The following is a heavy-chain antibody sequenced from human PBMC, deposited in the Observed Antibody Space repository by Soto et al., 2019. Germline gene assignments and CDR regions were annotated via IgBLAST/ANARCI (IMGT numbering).Heavy chain of an antibody. CDR3: ATDSAGRGPFDP. D-gene: IGHD3-10*01. Sequence: XETLSVTSSISCGSFGTNYWSWIRQAPGKALEWIGYTYYTGSTKYNPSLKSRATISVDTSKNQFSLTLNSATAADTAVYYCATDSAGRGPFDPWGQGILVTV. CDR1: CGSFGTNY. V-gene: IGHV4-59*13. J-gene: IGHJ5*02. CDR2: TYYTGST.